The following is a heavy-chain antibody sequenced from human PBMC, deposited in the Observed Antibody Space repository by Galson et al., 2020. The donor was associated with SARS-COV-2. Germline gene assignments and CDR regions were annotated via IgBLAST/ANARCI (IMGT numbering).Heavy chain of an antibody. Sequence: GGSLRLSCAASGFTFTNYAIHWVRQAPGKGLEWVAVISHDGRIEVYADSVKGRFTISRDNSENMLFLQMDSLRADDTAVYYSARDVSGGASDIWGQGTMVTVSS. V-gene: IGHV3-30*04. CDR3: ARDVSGGASDI. J-gene: IGHJ3*02. CDR1: GFTFTNYA. D-gene: IGHD1-26*01. CDR2: ISHDGRIE.